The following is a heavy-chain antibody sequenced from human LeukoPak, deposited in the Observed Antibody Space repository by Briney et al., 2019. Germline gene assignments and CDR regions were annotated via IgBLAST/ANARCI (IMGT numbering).Heavy chain of an antibody. Sequence: SETLSHTCTVSGGSISSYYWSWIRQPPGKGLEWIGHIYYSGSTNYNPSLKSRVTISIDTSKNQFSLRLSSVTAADTAVYYCARGAAGYSYGWGQGTLVTVSS. V-gene: IGHV4-59*01. D-gene: IGHD5-18*01. CDR3: ARGAAGYSYG. J-gene: IGHJ4*02. CDR1: GGSISSYY. CDR2: IYYSGST.